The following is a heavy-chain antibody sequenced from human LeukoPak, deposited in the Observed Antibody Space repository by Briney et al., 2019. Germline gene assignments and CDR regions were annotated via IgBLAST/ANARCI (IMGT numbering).Heavy chain of an antibody. Sequence: SETLSLTCTVSGGSISSYYWSWIRQPPGKGLEWIGYIYYSGSTNYNPSLKSRVTISADTSKNQFSLKLSSVTAADTAVYYCASGYSSGWDFDYWGQGTLVTVSS. CDR2: IYYSGST. J-gene: IGHJ4*02. CDR1: GGSISSYY. V-gene: IGHV4-59*01. D-gene: IGHD6-19*01. CDR3: ASGYSSGWDFDY.